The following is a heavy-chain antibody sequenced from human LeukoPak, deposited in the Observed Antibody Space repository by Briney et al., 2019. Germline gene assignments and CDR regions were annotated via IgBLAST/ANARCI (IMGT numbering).Heavy chain of an antibody. CDR3: ARVSGQQLYCY. Sequence: SQTLSLTCSVPGGSISSGDYYWSWIRQPPGKGLEWIGYIYYSGSTYYNPSLKSRVTISVDTSKNQFSLKLSSVTAADTAVYYCARVSGQQLYCYWGQGTLVTVSS. J-gene: IGHJ4*02. D-gene: IGHD6-13*01. CDR2: IYYSGST. CDR1: GGSISSGDYY. V-gene: IGHV4-30-4*08.